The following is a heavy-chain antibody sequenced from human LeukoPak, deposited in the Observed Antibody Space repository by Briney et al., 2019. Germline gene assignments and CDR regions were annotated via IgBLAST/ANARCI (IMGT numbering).Heavy chain of an antibody. CDR1: GFTFSSYG. Sequence: GGSLRLSCAASGFTFSSYGMHWVRQAPGKGLEWVAFIRHDGNHKNCADSVKGRFTISRDNSKNTLSLQMNSLRAEDTAVYYCVKDKNDYGDYYYMDVWGKGTTVTVSS. V-gene: IGHV3-30*02. CDR3: VKDKNDYGDYYYMDV. J-gene: IGHJ6*03. D-gene: IGHD4-17*01. CDR2: IRHDGNHK.